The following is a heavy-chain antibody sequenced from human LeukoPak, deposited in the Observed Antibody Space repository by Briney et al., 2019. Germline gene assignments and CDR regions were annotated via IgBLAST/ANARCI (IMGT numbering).Heavy chain of an antibody. CDR2: INHSGST. J-gene: IGHJ3*02. Sequence: SETLSLTCAVYGGSFSGYYWSWIRQPPGEGLEWIGKINHSGSTNYNPSLKSRVTVSVDTSKNQFSLKLSSVTAADTAVYYCARGWSSRYAFDIWGQGTMVTVSS. CDR3: ARGWSSRYAFDI. CDR1: GGSFSGYY. D-gene: IGHD6-13*01. V-gene: IGHV4-34*01.